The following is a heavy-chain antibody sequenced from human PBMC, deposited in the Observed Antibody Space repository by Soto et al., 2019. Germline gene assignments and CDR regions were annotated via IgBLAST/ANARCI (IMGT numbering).Heavy chain of an antibody. D-gene: IGHD4-17*01. V-gene: IGHV4-39*01. Sequence: KASETLSLTCTVSDDSITRSSYYWGWIRQPPGKGLEWIGSVYFTGSAYYNASLKSRATISVDTSKSQFSLKLSSVTAADTAVYYCARLGVTTYCGMDVWGQGTTVTVSS. CDR2: VYFTGSA. CDR3: ARLGVTTYCGMDV. J-gene: IGHJ6*02. CDR1: DDSITRSSYY.